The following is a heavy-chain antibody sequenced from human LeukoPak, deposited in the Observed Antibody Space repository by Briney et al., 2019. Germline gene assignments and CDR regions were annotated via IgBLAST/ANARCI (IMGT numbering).Heavy chain of an antibody. CDR2: MTSVTYI. J-gene: IGHJ4*02. CDR1: GFAFSSYS. CDR3: ASADYYGSGSHYTFRGLDY. D-gene: IGHD3-10*01. V-gene: IGHV3-21*01. Sequence: PGGSLRLSCAASGFAFSSYSMHWVRQAPGKGLEWVSSMTSVTYIYYAASVKGRFTISRDNAKNSLYLQMNNLRVEDTAVYYCASADYYGSGSHYTFRGLDYWDQGTLVTVSS.